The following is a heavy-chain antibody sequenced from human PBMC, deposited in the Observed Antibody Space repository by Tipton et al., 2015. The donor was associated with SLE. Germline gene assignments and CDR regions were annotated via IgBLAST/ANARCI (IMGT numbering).Heavy chain of an antibody. D-gene: IGHD2-15*01. CDR2: IYYSGST. J-gene: IGHJ4*02. V-gene: IGHV4-39*07. CDR3: ARGGGSPSY. Sequence: TLSLTCTFSGGSISSGSYYWNWIRQPAGKGLEWIGSIYYSGSTYYNPSLKSRVTISVDTSKNQFSLKLTSVTAADTAVYYCARGGGSPSYWGQGTLVTVSS. CDR1: GGSISSGSYY.